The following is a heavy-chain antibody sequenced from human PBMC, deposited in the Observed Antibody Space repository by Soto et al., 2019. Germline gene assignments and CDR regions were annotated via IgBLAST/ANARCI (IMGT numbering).Heavy chain of an antibody. CDR3: ARDPSNTSGYYQFFDY. CDR1: GYPFSSHG. Sequence: VASVKVSCKASGYPFSSHGISWVRQAPGQRLEWMGWISAYNGDTKYAQKFQGRVTLTTDSSTSTAYMELRSLRSDDTAVYYCARDPSNTSGYYQFFDYWGQGTLVTVSS. V-gene: IGHV1-18*01. D-gene: IGHD3-22*01. CDR2: ISAYNGDT. J-gene: IGHJ4*02.